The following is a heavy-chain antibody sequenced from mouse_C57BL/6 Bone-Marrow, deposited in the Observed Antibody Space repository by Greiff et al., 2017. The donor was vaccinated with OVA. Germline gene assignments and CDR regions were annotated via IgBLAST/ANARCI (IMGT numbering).Heavy chain of an antibody. CDR1: GFTFSDYG. J-gene: IGHJ1*03. CDR3: ARRGTTVVAHWYCDV. Sequence: EVMLVESGGGLVKPGGSLKLSCAASGFTFSDYGMHWVRQAPEKGLEWVAYISSGSSPIYYADTVKGRFTIYRDNAKNTLFLQRTRLRSEDTAMYYCARRGTTVVAHWYCDVWGTGTTVTVSS. V-gene: IGHV5-17*01. CDR2: ISSGSSPI. D-gene: IGHD1-1*01.